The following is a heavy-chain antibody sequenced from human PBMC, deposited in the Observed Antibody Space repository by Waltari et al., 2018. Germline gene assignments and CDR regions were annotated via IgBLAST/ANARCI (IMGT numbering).Heavy chain of an antibody. Sequence: QVQLQQWGAGLLKPSETLSLTCAVYGGSFSGYYWSWIPQPPGKGLEWIGEINHSGSTNYNPSLKSRVTISVDTSKNQFSLKLSSVTAADTAVYYCARGIAVAGAETDYWGQGTLVTVSS. V-gene: IGHV4-34*01. CDR3: ARGIAVAGAETDY. J-gene: IGHJ4*02. CDR2: INHSGST. D-gene: IGHD6-19*01. CDR1: GGSFSGYY.